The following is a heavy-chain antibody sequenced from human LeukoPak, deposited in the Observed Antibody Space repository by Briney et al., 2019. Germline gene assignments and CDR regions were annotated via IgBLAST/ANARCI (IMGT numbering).Heavy chain of an antibody. J-gene: IGHJ4*02. Sequence: SETLSLTCTVSGGSISSYYWSWIRQPPGKGLEWIGHIYYSGSTNYNPSLKSRVTISVDTSKNQFSLKLSSATAADTAVYYCARDSGVASPLDYWGQGTLVTVSS. CDR2: IYYSGST. CDR1: GGSISSYY. V-gene: IGHV4-59*01. CDR3: ARDSGVASPLDY. D-gene: IGHD3-10*01.